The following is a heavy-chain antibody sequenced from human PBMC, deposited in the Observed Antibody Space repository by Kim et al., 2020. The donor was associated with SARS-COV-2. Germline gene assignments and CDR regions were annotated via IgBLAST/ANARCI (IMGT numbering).Heavy chain of an antibody. J-gene: IGHJ3*02. D-gene: IGHD6-19*01. Sequence: GGSLRLSCAASGFTFSSYWMTWVRQAPGKGLEWVANIKQDGNQKYYVDSVTGRFTISRANAKNSLYLQMNSLRAEDTAVYYCARDGDLYSSGKDAFDIWGQGTMVTVSS. CDR3: ARDGDLYSSGKDAFDI. CDR1: GFTFSSYW. V-gene: IGHV3-7*01. CDR2: IKQDGNQK.